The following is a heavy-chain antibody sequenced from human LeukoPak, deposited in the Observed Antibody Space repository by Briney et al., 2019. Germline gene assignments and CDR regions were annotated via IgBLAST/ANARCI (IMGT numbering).Heavy chain of an antibody. J-gene: IGHJ6*03. D-gene: IGHD2-2*01. CDR3: AKDGCSSTSCYFDLHLGPRYYYYYYMDV. CDR1: GFTFSSYG. V-gene: IGHV3-30*02. CDR2: IRYDGSNK. Sequence: PGGSLRLSCVASGFTFSSYGMHWVRQAPGKGLEWVAFIRYDGSNKYYADSVKGRFTISRDNSKNTLYLQMNSLRAEDTAVYYCAKDGCSSTSCYFDLHLGPRYYYYYYMDVWGKGTTVTVSS.